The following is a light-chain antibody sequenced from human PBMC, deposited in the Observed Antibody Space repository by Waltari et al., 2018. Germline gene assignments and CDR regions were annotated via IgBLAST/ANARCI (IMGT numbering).Light chain of an antibody. CDR2: WAS. V-gene: IGKV4-1*01. Sequence: DIVMTQSPDSLAVSLGERATINCKSSQSVLYSSNNKNYLAWYQQKPAQPPKLLIYWASTRESVVPDRFSGSGSGTDFTLAISSLQAEDVAVYYCQQYYTTPTFGQGTKVEIK. J-gene: IGKJ1*01. CDR3: QQYYTTPT. CDR1: QSVLYSSNNKNY.